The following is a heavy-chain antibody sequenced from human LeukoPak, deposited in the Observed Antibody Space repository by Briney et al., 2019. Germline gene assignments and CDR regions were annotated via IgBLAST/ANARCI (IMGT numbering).Heavy chain of an antibody. V-gene: IGHV3-7*01. CDR2: IKQDGSDK. CDR1: GFPFSSYW. Sequence: PGGSLRLSCAASGFPFSSYWMSWVRQAPGKGLEWVAIIKQDGSDKYYVDSVKGRFTISRDNAKNSLYLQLNSLRADDTAVYYCARLTGTTGFDYWGQGTLATVSS. D-gene: IGHD1-1*01. J-gene: IGHJ4*02. CDR3: ARLTGTTGFDY.